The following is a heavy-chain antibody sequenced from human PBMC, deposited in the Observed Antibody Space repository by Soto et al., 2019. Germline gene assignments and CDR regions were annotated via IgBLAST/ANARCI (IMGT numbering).Heavy chain of an antibody. Sequence: SLRLSCSASVFTFDDFAMHWFRQAPGKGLEWVSGVDWNSGSTAYADSVKGRFTISRDNARNSLYLQMNSLRAEDTALYYCVKGRGSYEVKFGMDVWGQGTTVTVSS. J-gene: IGHJ6*02. V-gene: IGHV3-9*01. D-gene: IGHD6-25*01. CDR2: VDWNSGST. CDR3: VKGRGSYEVKFGMDV. CDR1: VFTFDDFA.